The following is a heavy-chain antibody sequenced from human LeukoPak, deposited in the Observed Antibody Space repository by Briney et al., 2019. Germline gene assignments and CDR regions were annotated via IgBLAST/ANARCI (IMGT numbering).Heavy chain of an antibody. CDR2: IKHSGST. D-gene: IGHD1-26*01. CDR3: ARLLSLLGYFDY. Sequence: PSETLSLTCAVYGGSFSGYYWSWIRQPPGKGLEWIGEIKHSGSTNYNPSLKSRVTISVDTSKNQFSLKLSSVTAADTAVYYCARLLSLLGYFDYWGQGTLVTVSS. CDR1: GGSFSGYY. V-gene: IGHV4-34*01. J-gene: IGHJ4*02.